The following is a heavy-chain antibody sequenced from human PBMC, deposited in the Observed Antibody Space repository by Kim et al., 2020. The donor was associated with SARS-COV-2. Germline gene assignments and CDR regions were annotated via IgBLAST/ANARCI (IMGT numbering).Heavy chain of an antibody. V-gene: IGHV4-61*01. CDR1: GGSVSSGSYY. J-gene: IGHJ4*02. CDR3: ARAPSYYDSSGPMGHNFDY. D-gene: IGHD3-22*01. Sequence: SETLSLTCTVSGGSVSSGSYYWSWIRQPPGKGLEWIGYIYYSGSTNYNPSLKSRVTISVDTSKNQFSLKLSSVTAADTAMYYCARAPSYYDSSGPMGHNFDYWGQGTLVTVSS. CDR2: IYYSGST.